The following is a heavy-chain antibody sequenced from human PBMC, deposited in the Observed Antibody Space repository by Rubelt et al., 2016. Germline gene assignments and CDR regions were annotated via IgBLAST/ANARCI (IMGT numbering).Heavy chain of an antibody. D-gene: IGHD3-22*01. CDR2: ISDTSKYI. CDR3: ARARLEL. V-gene: IGHV3-21*01. Sequence: VRQAPGKGLEWVSSISDTSKYIFHADSVGGRFTISRDNAKSSLYLQMNSLTAEDTALFYCARARLELWGRGTLVTVSS. J-gene: IGHJ2*01.